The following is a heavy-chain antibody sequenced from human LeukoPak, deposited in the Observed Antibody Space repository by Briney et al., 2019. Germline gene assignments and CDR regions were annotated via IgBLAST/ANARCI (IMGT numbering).Heavy chain of an antibody. J-gene: IGHJ6*02. CDR1: GYSFSNYG. D-gene: IGHD3-10*01. V-gene: IGHV1-18*01. Sequence: ASVKVSCKTSGYSFSNYGIVWVRQAPGQGLEWMGWISAKNGNTKSSQKVQGRVTMTTDSSTNIAYLELRSLRSDDTAVYYCARVRMVRAVITYYYYGMDVWGQGTTVTVSS. CDR3: ARVRMVRAVITYYYYGMDV. CDR2: ISAKNGNT.